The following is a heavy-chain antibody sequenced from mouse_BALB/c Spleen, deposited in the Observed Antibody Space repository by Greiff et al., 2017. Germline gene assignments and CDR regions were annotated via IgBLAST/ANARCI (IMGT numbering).Heavy chain of an antibody. D-gene: IGHD1-1*01. J-gene: IGHJ3*01. CDR2: INPSTGYT. CDR1: GYSFTSYW. Sequence: VQLQQSGAELAKPGASVKMSCTASGYSFTSYWMYWVKQRPGQGLEWIGYINPSTGYTEYNQKFKDKATLTADKSSNTAYMQLSSLTAEDSTVYYCTGYYGSSFAYWGQGTLVTVSA. CDR3: TGYYGSSFAY. V-gene: IGHV1-7*01.